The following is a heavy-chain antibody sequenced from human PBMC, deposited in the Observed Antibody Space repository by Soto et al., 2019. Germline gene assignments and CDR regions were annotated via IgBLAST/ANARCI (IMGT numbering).Heavy chain of an antibody. V-gene: IGHV4-59*01. Sequence: SETLSLSCAVSGGSISSYYWSWIRKPPGKGLEWIGYIYYSGSTTYNPSLKSRVIISVDTSKNQFSLKLSSVTAADTAVYYCARNVPGGYSSGWYPGYLAYWGQGTLDTVSS. CDR1: GGSISSYY. D-gene: IGHD6-19*01. J-gene: IGHJ4*02. CDR2: IYYSGST. CDR3: ARNVPGGYSSGWYPGYLAY.